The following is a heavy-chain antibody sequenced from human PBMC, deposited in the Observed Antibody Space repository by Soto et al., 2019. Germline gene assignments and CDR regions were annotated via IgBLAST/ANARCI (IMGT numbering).Heavy chain of an antibody. V-gene: IGHV1-46*01. CDR2: INPSGGST. J-gene: IGHJ6*02. D-gene: IGHD2-15*01. Sequence: RASVKVSCNASGYTFTSYYMHWVRQAPGQGLEWMGIINPSGGSTSYAQKFQGRVTMTRDTSTSTVYMELSSLRSEDTAVYYCARDGCSGGSCSDYYYYGMDVWGQGTTVTVS. CDR1: GYTFTSYY. CDR3: ARDGCSGGSCSDYYYYGMDV.